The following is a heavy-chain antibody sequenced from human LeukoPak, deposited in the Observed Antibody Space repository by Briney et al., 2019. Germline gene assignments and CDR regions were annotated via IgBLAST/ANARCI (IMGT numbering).Heavy chain of an antibody. CDR2: IYYSGST. V-gene: IGHV4-59*01. Sequence: SETLSLTCTVSGGSISSDYWSWIRQPPGKGLEWIGYIYYSGSTNYNPSLESRVSISVDTSKNQFSLKLSSVTAADTAVYYCARAYCGGGSCYSGRGWFDPWGQGTLVTVSS. D-gene: IGHD2-15*01. CDR3: ARAYCGGGSCYSGRGWFDP. J-gene: IGHJ5*02. CDR1: GGSISSDY.